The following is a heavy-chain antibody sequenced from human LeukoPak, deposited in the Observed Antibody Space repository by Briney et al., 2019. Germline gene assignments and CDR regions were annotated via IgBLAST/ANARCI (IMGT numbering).Heavy chain of an antibody. CDR2: IYYSGST. D-gene: IGHD1-1*01. CDR1: GGSISSYY. J-gene: IGHJ4*02. V-gene: IGHV4-59*01. Sequence: SETLSLTCTVSGGSISSYYWSWIRQPPGKGLEWIGYIYYSGSTNYNPSLKSRVTISVDTSKNQFSPKLSSVTAADTAVYYCARVEARSSPYLDYWGQGTLVTVSS. CDR3: ARVEARSSPYLDY.